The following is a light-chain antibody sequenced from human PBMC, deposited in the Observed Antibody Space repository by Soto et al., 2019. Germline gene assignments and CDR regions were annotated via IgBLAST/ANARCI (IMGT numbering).Light chain of an antibody. CDR1: QSLLHSNGYNY. CDR2: LGS. V-gene: IGKV2-28*01. Sequence: DIVVTQSPLSLPVTPGEPASISCRSSQSLLHSNGYNYLDWYLQKPGQSPQLLIYLGSNRASGVPDRFSGSGSGTDFTLKISRVEAEYVGIYYCMQALQTPPHTFGQGTKLEIK. CDR3: MQALQTPPHT. J-gene: IGKJ2*01.